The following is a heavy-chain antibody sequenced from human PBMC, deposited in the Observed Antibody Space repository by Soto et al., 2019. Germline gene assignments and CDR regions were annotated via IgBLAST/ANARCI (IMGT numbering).Heavy chain of an antibody. CDR1: GYTFTGYY. Sequence: ASVKVSCKASGYTFTGYYMHWVRQAPGQGLEWMGWINPNSGGTNYAQKFQGWVTMTRDTSISTAYMELSRLRSDDTAVYYCAMDYYDYSWGRYRNRGWYMDVWGQGPTVTVSS. V-gene: IGHV1-2*04. J-gene: IGHJ6*03. CDR3: AMDYYDYSWGRYRNRGWYMDV. CDR2: INPNSGGT. D-gene: IGHD3-16*02.